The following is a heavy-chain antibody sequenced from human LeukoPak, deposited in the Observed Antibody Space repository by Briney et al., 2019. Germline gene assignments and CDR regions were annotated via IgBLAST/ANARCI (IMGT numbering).Heavy chain of an antibody. CDR2: INPNSGGT. Sequence: ASVKVSCKASGYTFTGYYMHWVLQAPGQGLDWMTLINPNSGGTNYATKFQGRVTMTRDTSISTAYMELSRLRSDDTAVYYCARGAYGSGSYYSHWFDPWGQGTLVTVSS. J-gene: IGHJ5*02. V-gene: IGHV1-2*06. CDR3: ARGAYGSGSYYSHWFDP. CDR1: GYTFTGYY. D-gene: IGHD3-10*01.